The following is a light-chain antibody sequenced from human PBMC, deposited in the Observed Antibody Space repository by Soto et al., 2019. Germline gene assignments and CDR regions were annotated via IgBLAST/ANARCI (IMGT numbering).Light chain of an antibody. Sequence: EIVLTQSPGTLSLSPGERATLSCSASQSVGNNYLAWYQQKPGQAPRFLIYDASGRATGIPDRFSGSGSGTDFTLTISRLEPEDFAVYYCQQYGSTPLTCGGGTKVEIK. CDR3: QQYGSTPLT. CDR2: DAS. CDR1: QSVGNNY. V-gene: IGKV3-20*01. J-gene: IGKJ4*01.